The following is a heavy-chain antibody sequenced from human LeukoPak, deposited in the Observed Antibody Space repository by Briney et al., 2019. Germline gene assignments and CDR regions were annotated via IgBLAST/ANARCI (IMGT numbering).Heavy chain of an antibody. CDR1: GYTFTDFY. J-gene: IGHJ5*02. Sequence: GASVKVSCKASGYTFTDFYIHWVRQAPGQGLEWMGWINPNSGGTKYAQKFQARVTITRNTSISTAYMELSSLRSEDTAVYYCARGRGRRNNWFDPWGQGTLVTVSS. CDR2: INPNSGGT. V-gene: IGHV1-2*02. CDR3: ARGRGRRNNWFDP.